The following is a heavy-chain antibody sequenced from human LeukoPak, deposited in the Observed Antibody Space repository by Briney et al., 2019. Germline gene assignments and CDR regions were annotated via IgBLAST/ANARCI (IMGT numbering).Heavy chain of an antibody. CDR3: ARADCSSTSYIGDYYYMDV. CDR1: GGAFSGYY. J-gene: IGHJ6*03. V-gene: IGHV4-34*01. Sequence: SETLSLTCAVYGGAFSGYYWSWVRQPPGKGVEWIGEINHSGRTNYNPSLTSRGTISVDTSKNQFSLKLSSVTAADTAVYYCARADCSSTSYIGDYYYMDVWGKGTTVTVSS. D-gene: IGHD2-2*01. CDR2: INHSGRT.